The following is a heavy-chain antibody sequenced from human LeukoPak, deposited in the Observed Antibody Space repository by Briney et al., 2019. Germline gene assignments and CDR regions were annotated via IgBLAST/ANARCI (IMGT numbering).Heavy chain of an antibody. CDR2: ISSSSSYI. D-gene: IGHD3-9*01. V-gene: IGHV3-21*01. CDR3: ARDGDFDWLLYLDY. Sequence: GGSLRLSCAASGFTFSSYSMNWVRQAPGKGLEWVSSISSSSSYINYADSVKGRFTISRDNAKNSLYLQMNSLRAEDTAVYYCARDGDFDWLLYLDYWGQGTLVTVSS. CDR1: GFTFSSYS. J-gene: IGHJ4*02.